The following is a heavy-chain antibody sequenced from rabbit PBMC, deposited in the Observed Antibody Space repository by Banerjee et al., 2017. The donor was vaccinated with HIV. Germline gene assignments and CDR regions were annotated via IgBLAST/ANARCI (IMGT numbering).Heavy chain of an antibody. J-gene: IGHJ6*01. CDR3: ARVLVEYDYGMDL. CDR2: INTSSGNT. CDR1: GFSFSNKYV. D-gene: IGHD4-2*01. Sequence: ELVESGGGLVQPGGSLTLSCKASGFSFSNKYVMCWVRQAPGKGLEWIACINTSSGNTVYATWAKGRFTISRTSSTTVTLQMTSLTAADTASYFCARVLVEYDYGMDLWGPGTLVTVS. V-gene: IGHV1S45*01.